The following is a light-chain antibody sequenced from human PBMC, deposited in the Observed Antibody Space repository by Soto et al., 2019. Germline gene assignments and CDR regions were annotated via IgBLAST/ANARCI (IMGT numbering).Light chain of an antibody. CDR3: QQYGSSPWT. Sequence: EIVLTQSPGTLSLSPGERATLSCRASQSVSSSYLAWYQQKPGQAPRLLIYGASSRATGIPDRFSGSGSGTDFTLTISRLGPEDFAVYFCQQYGSSPWTFSQGTKVDIK. CDR2: GAS. CDR1: QSVSSSY. J-gene: IGKJ1*01. V-gene: IGKV3-20*01.